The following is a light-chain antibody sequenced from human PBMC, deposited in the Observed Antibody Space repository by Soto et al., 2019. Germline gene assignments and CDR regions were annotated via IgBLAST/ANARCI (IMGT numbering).Light chain of an antibody. CDR2: GAS. CDR1: QSVSSNY. CDR3: QHYGSSLSIT. Sequence: ESVLTQSPGTLSLSPGERATLSCRASQSVSSNYLAWYQHKPGQAPRLLIYGASSRATGIPDRFSGSGSGTDFTLTISRLEPEDFAVYYCQHYGSSLSITCGRGTRLEIK. J-gene: IGKJ5*01. V-gene: IGKV3-20*01.